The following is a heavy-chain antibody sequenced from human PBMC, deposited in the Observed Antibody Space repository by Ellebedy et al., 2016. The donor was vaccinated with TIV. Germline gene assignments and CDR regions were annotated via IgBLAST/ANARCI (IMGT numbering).Heavy chain of an antibody. CDR2: ISGSAGST. CDR1: GFTFSSYA. D-gene: IGHD4-23*01. V-gene: IGHV3-23*01. Sequence: PGGSLRLSCAASGFTFSSYAMSWVRQAPGKGLEWVSAISGSAGSTFYADSVKGRFTISRDNSKNTLYLQMNSLRAEDTAVYYCARDPYGGNLLVYWGQGTLVTVPS. J-gene: IGHJ4*02. CDR3: ARDPYGGNLLVY.